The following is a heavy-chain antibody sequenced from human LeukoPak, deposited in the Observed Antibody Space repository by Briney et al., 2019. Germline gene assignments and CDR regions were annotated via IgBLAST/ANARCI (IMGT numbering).Heavy chain of an antibody. CDR1: GGSISSYY. V-gene: IGHV4-59*01. CDR2: VDYRGNT. D-gene: IGHD2-15*01. J-gene: IGHJ6*02. CDR3: ARVEVGAANRQWYGMDV. Sequence: SETLSLTCTISGGSISSYYWSWIRQPPRKGLECIGYVDYRGNTNYNPSLKSRVTISIDTSKSLFSLKLNSVTAADTAVYYCARVEVGAANRQWYGMDVWGQGTTVTVSS.